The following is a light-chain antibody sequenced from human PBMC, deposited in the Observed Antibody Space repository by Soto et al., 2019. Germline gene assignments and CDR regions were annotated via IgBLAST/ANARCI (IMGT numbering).Light chain of an antibody. CDR2: KVS. CDR1: QSLVHSDGIAY. CDR3: MQGTHWPIT. J-gene: IGKJ5*01. V-gene: IGKV2-30*02. Sequence: LMPKSHLSLPVTLGQPASISCRSNQSLVHSDGIAYFSWFQQRPGRSPRRLIYKVSNRDSGVPARFSGSGSGTDFALKISRVEAEDVGVYYCMQGTHWPITFGQGTRLEIK.